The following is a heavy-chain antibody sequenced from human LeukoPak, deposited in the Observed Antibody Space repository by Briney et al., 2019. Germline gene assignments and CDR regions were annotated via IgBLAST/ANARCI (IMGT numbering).Heavy chain of an antibody. V-gene: IGHV3-30*19. Sequence: GGSLRLSCAASGFTFSSYGMHWVRQAPGKGLEWVAVIWNDGSNKYYADSVKGRFTISRDNSKNTLYLQMNSLRAEDTAVYYCASATSYYDFWSDHGWGQGTLVTVSS. CDR1: GFTFSSYG. D-gene: IGHD3-3*01. CDR2: IWNDGSNK. CDR3: ASATSYYDFWSDHG. J-gene: IGHJ4*02.